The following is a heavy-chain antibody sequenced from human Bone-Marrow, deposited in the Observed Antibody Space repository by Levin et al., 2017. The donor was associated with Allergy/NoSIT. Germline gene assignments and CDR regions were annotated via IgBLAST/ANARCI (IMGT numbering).Heavy chain of an antibody. CDR1: GFPFSNYA. J-gene: IGHJ4*02. CDR2: ISSGSVYI. D-gene: IGHD3-22*01. Sequence: GESLKISCAASGFPFSNYAMNWVRQAPGKGLEWVSSISSGSVYIYYADSVKGRFTISRDNAKNSLYLQMNSLRAEDTAVYYCARDIRGNYDTSGYCDSWGQGTLVTVSS. V-gene: IGHV3-21*01. CDR3: ARDIRGNYDTSGYCDS.